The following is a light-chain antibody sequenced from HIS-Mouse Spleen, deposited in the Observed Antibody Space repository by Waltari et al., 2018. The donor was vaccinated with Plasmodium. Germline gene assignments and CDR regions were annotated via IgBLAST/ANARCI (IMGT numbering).Light chain of an antibody. Sequence: NFMLTQPPPASHSPGQTLPIPCNSSRRSIPRTYLQWYQQRPGSAPTTVIYEDNQRPAGVPDRFSGSIDSSSNSASLTISGLKTEDEADYYCQSYDSSNHWVFGGGTKLTVL. J-gene: IGLJ3*02. CDR3: QSYDSSNHWV. CDR1: RRSIPRTY. CDR2: EDN. V-gene: IGLV6-57*02.